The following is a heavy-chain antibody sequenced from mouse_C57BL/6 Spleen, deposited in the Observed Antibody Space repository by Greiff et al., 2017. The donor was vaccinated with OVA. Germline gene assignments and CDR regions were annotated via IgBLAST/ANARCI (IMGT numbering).Heavy chain of an antibody. CDR2: IYPRDGST. V-gene: IGHV1-85*01. J-gene: IGHJ4*01. D-gene: IGHD1-1*01. CDR1: GYTFTSYD. Sequence: VQLQQSGPELVKPGASVKLSCKASGYTFTSYDINWVKQRPGQGLEWIGGIYPRDGSTKYHEKFKDKATLTVDTSSSTAYMELHSRTSEDSAVYFCARRGTTVVGSMDQWGQGTSVSVST. CDR3: ARRGTTVVGSMDQ.